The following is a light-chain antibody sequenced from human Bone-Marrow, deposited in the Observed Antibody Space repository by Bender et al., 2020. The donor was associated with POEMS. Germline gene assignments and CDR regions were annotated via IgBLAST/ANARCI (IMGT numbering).Light chain of an antibody. CDR1: ISDIGKYDL. Sequence: HSALTQPASVSGSPGQSITISCTGDISDIGKYDLLSWYQQYPGKVPKLIIYEASKRPSGVSNRFSGSKSGNTASLTISGLQPEDEAEYYCCSYAGNTVFGSGTRVTVL. CDR3: CSYAGNTV. CDR2: EAS. J-gene: IGLJ1*01. V-gene: IGLV2-23*01.